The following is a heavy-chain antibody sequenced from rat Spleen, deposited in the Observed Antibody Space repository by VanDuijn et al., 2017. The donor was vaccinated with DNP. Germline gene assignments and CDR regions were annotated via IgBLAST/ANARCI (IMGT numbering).Heavy chain of an antibody. CDR3: TSNPHIRTAAPFDY. CDR2: ISYTGTTT. D-gene: IGHD3-8*01. J-gene: IGHJ2*01. CDR1: GFTFNNYW. V-gene: IGHV5-31*01. Sequence: EVQLVESGGGLVQPGRSLKLSCVASGFTFNNYWMTWIRQAPTKGLEWVATISYTGTTTYYRDSVKGRFTISRDNAKSTLYLQMDSLRSEDTATYYCTSNPHIRTAAPFDYWGQGVMVTVSS.